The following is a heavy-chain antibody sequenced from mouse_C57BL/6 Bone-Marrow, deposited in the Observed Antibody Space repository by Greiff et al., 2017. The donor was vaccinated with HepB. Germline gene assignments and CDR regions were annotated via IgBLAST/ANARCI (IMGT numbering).Heavy chain of an antibody. Sequence: EVHLVESGGGLVQPGGSLSLSCAASGFTFTDYYMSWVRQPPGKALEWLGFIRNKANGYTTEYSASVKGRLTISRDNSQSILYLQMNALRAEDSATYYCARYRTTVVAKGAWFAYWGQGTLVTVSA. CDR2: IRNKANGYTT. V-gene: IGHV7-3*01. J-gene: IGHJ3*01. D-gene: IGHD1-1*01. CDR1: GFTFTDYY. CDR3: ARYRTTVVAKGAWFAY.